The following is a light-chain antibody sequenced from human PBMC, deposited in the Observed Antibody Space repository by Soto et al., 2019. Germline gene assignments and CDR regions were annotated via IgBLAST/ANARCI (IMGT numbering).Light chain of an antibody. CDR3: MQPLETPWT. J-gene: IGKJ1*01. Sequence: DTVMTQSPLSLPVTPGESASISCRSSRSLLHSNGYNYLDWYLQKPGQSPQVLIYLGSHRASGVPDRFSGSGSGTDFTLTISRVEADDVGIYYCMQPLETPWTFGQGTKVDIK. V-gene: IGKV2-28*01. CDR2: LGS. CDR1: RSLLHSNGYNY.